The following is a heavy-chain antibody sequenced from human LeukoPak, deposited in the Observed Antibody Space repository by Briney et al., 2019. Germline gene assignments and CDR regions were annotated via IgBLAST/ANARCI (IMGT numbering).Heavy chain of an antibody. J-gene: IGHJ4*02. V-gene: IGHV3-11*01. CDR1: GFTFSDYY. CDR3: AKDLDDPNYYDSSGHDY. Sequence: PGGSLRLSCSASGFTFSDYYMGWIRQGPGKGLEWVSYISARGSDAYYAGPVRGRFTISRDNAKNSMYLHMNSLRVEDTAVYYCAKDLDDPNYYDSSGHDYWGQGTLVTVSS. D-gene: IGHD3-22*01. CDR2: ISARGSDA.